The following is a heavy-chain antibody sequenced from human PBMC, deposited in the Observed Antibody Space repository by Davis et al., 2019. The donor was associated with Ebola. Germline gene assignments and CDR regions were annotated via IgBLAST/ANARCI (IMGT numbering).Heavy chain of an antibody. D-gene: IGHD6-19*01. J-gene: IGHJ2*01. Sequence: PGGSLRLSCAASGFTFSSYSMNWVRQAPGKGLEWVSSISSSSSYIYYADSVKGRFTISRDNAKNSLYLQMNSLRAEDTAVYYCARDGALDSSGWYGYWYFDLWGRGTLVTVSS. CDR2: ISSSSSYI. V-gene: IGHV3-21*01. CDR3: ARDGALDSSGWYGYWYFDL. CDR1: GFTFSSYS.